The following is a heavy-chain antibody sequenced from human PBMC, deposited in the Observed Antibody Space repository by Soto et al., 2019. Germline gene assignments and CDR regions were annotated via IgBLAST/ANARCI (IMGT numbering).Heavy chain of an antibody. CDR1: GGSVSCSSYY. V-gene: IGHV4-39*01. CDR2: VYYSGST. J-gene: IGHJ4*02. CDR3: GRLEGLATISYYFDY. Sequence: PSETLSLTCTVSGGSVSCSSYYWGWVRQPPGKGLEWIGSVYYSGSTYYNPSPESRVTISVDKSKNQFSLKLMSLSAADTAVYYCGRLEGLATISYYFDYWGQGALVTVSS. D-gene: IGHD3-9*01.